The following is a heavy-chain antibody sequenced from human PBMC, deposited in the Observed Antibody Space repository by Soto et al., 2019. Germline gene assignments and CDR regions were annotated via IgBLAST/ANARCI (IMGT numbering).Heavy chain of an antibody. CDR3: ARDGNYDFWRGYWSHLGYDVMNV. V-gene: IGHV1-18*04. CDR1: FYTFTGPG. D-gene: IGHD3-3*01. J-gene: IGHJ6*02. Sequence: SVKVSCKSSFYTFTGPGISSVRQAPGHGLEWTGWISAYNGNANYAQKLHGRVTMTTDTSTSTAYMEVRSLISDVTAVYYCARDGNYDFWRGYWSHLGYDVMNVGGQGTTVSVSS. CDR2: ISAYNGNA.